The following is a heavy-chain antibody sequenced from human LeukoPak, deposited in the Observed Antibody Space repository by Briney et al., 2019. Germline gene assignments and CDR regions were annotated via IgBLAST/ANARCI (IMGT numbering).Heavy chain of an antibody. Sequence: PGGSLRLSCAASGLTFSSYWMSWVRQAPGKGMEWVANIKQDGSGKYYVDSVKGRFTISRDNAKNSLYLQMNSLRAEDTAVYYCARGGPGDAFDIWGQGTMVTVSS. CDR2: IKQDGSGK. V-gene: IGHV3-7*01. CDR1: GLTFSSYW. J-gene: IGHJ3*02. CDR3: ARGGPGDAFDI. D-gene: IGHD1-1*01.